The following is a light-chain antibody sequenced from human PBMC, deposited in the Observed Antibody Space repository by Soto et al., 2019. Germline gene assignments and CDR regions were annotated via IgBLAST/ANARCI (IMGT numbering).Light chain of an antibody. CDR1: QVISTS. Sequence: DIQLTQSPSFLSPSLGESVTITCRASQVISTSLAWYQVKPGKAPKLLIYAASTLESGVPSRFSATVSGTEFSLTITSLQPEDFATYYCQQSYSTPYTFGQGTRLEIK. CDR2: AAS. V-gene: IGKV1-9*01. CDR3: QQSYSTPYT. J-gene: IGKJ5*01.